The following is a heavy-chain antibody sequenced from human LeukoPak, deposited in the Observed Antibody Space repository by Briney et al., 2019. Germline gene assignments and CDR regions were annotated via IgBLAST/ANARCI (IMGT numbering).Heavy chain of an antibody. CDR1: GFSFSKVW. CDR2: CKSNADGGTS. V-gene: IGHV3-15*01. J-gene: IGHJ4*02. D-gene: IGHD3-16*01. Sequence: GGSLRLSCTASGFSFSKVWTSWVRQAPGKGLEWVGRCKSNADGGTSDYAAPGQGRFTISRDDSKKTLFLQMTSLEVEDTAVYFCTAGGGGTYSSDFWGQGTLDTVAS. CDR3: TAGGGGTYSSDF.